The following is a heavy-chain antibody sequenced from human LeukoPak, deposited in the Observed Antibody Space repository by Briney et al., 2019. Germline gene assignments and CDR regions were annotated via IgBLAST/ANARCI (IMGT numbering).Heavy chain of an antibody. CDR2: IYAGDSET. CDR3: ARSVDCRGDGCYPNWFDS. D-gene: IGHD2-21*01. J-gene: IGHJ5*01. CDR1: GYSFTSYW. V-gene: IGHV5-51*01. Sequence: GESLKISCKGSGYSFTSYWIGWVRQMPGKGLEWMGIIYAGDSETRYSPSFKGQVTISVDKSITTAYLQWDSLKASDTAMYYCARSVDCRGDGCYPNWFDSWGQGTLVTVSS.